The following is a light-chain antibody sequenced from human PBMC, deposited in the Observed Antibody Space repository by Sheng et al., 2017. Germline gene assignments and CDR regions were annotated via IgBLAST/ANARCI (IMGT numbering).Light chain of an antibody. J-gene: IGKJ2*01. CDR3: QQYHKWPPEYT. CDR1: QSVSSN. Sequence: EIVMTQSPATLSVSPGERATLSCRASQSVSSNLAWYQQKPGQAPRLLIYGASTRATGIPARFSGSGSGTEFTLTISSLQSEDFAVYYCQQYHKWPPEYTFGQGTKLQI. CDR2: GAS. V-gene: IGKV3-15*01.